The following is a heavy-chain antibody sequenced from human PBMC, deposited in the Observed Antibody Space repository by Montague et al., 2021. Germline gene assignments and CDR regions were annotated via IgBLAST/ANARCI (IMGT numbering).Heavy chain of an antibody. CDR3: AKDHFSGGSYGGSGDMDV. CDR1: GFTLSSYA. CDR2: IGASGDNT. J-gene: IGHJ6*03. V-gene: IGHV3-23*01. D-gene: IGHD2-15*01. Sequence: SLRLSCAASGFTLSSYAMGWDRQAPGKGLEWVSAIGASGDNTYYAESVKGRFTISRDISKNTLYLQMNSLGAEDTALYYCAKDHFSGGSYGGSGDMDVWGKGTTVTVSS.